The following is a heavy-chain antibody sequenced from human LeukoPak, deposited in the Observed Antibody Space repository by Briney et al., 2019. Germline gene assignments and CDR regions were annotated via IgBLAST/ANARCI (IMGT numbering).Heavy chain of an antibody. V-gene: IGHV4-61*02. D-gene: IGHD1-1*01. CDR3: ARVSLMEYFDY. CDR1: GGSISSGSYY. Sequence: PSETLSLTCTVSGGSISSGSYYWSWIRQPAGKGLEWIGRIYIGGSTNYNPSLKSRVTISVDTSKNQFSLKLTSVTAADTAVYYCARVSLMEYFDYWGQGTLVTVSS. CDR2: IYIGGST. J-gene: IGHJ4*02.